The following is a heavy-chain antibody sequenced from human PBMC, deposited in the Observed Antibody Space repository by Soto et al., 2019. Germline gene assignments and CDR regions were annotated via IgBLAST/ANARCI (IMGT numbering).Heavy chain of an antibody. CDR3: TTEEMDDYVWGSYPASLPVDY. D-gene: IGHD3-16*02. J-gene: IGHJ4*02. V-gene: IGHV3-15*07. CDR2: IKSKTDGGTT. CDR1: GFTFSNAW. Sequence: GGSLRLSCAASGFTFSNAWMNWVRQAPGKGLEWVGRIKSKTDGGTTDYAAPVKGRFTISRDDSKNTLYLQMNSLKTEDTAVYYCTTEEMDDYVWGSYPASLPVDYWGQGTLVTVSS.